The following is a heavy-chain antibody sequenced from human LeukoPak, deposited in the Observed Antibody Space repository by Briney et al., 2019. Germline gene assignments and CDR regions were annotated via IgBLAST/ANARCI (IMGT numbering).Heavy chain of an antibody. CDR2: MNPNSGNR. Sequence: SVTLSCNASGYTFTSYGINWVRHATGQGLGWMGWMNPNSGNRGYAQKFQGRVTMTSNTSISTAYMELSSLRFEATAVYYCATYSRHARIAVAGTRANWFDPRGQGTLVTVSS. CDR3: ATYSRHARIAVAGTRANWFDP. J-gene: IGHJ5*02. CDR1: GYTFTSYG. D-gene: IGHD6-19*01. V-gene: IGHV1-8*01.